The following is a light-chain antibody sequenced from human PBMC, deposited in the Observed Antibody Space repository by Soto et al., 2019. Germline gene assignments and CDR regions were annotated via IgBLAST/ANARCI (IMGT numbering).Light chain of an antibody. CDR2: GAS. CDR1: QSLDTF. Sequence: AQPPVTLSVSPGERATLSCRASQSLDTFLAWYQQKPGQAPRLLIYGASSRATGIPDRFSGSGSGTDFTLTISSLEPEDFAVYYCQQRSNWPLTFGGGTKVDI. V-gene: IGKV3-11*01. CDR3: QQRSNWPLT. J-gene: IGKJ4*01.